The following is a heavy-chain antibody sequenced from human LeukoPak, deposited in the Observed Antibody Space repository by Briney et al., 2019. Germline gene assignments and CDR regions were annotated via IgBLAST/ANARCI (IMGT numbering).Heavy chain of an antibody. CDR2: INPSGGST. J-gene: IGHJ1*01. D-gene: IGHD2-2*02. CDR3: ARGALPPIVVVPAAINAAEYFQH. V-gene: IGHV1-46*01. Sequence: ASVKVSCKASGYTFTSYYMHWVRQALGQGLEWMGIINPSGGSTSYAQKFQGRVTMTRDTSTSTVYMELSSLRSEDTAVYYCARGALPPIVVVPAAINAAEYFQHWGQGTLVAVSS. CDR1: GYTFTSYY.